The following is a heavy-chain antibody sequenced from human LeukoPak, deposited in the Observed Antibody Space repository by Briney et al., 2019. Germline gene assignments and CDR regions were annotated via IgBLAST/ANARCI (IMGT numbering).Heavy chain of an antibody. Sequence: GGSLRLSCAASGFTFDDYAMHWVRQAPGKGLEWVSGISWNSGSIGYADSVKGRFTISRDNAKNSLYLQMNSLRAEDTAVYYCARDRDGYNPPCDYWGQGTLVTVSS. J-gene: IGHJ4*02. CDR2: ISWNSGSI. CDR3: ARDRDGYNPPCDY. V-gene: IGHV3-9*01. CDR1: GFTFDDYA. D-gene: IGHD5-24*01.